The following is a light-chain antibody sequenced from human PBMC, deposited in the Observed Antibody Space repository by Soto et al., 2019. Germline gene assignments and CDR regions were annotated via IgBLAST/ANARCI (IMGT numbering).Light chain of an antibody. CDR3: CSYAGSSSYV. V-gene: IGLV2-23*01. CDR2: EGS. Sequence: QSALTQPASVSGSPGQSITITCTGSSSDVGGYNLVSWYQHHPGKAPKLIIYEGSQRPSGVSNRFFGSKSGNTASLTISGLQAEDEADYHCCSYAGSSSYVFGTGTKLTVL. J-gene: IGLJ1*01. CDR1: SSDVGGYNL.